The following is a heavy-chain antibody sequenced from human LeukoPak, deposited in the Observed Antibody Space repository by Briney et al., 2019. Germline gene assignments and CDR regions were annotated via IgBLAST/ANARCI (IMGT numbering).Heavy chain of an antibody. CDR1: GFTFSGSA. CDR2: IRSKAHTYAT. J-gene: IGHJ4*02. CDR3: AKEGGSYDY. V-gene: IGHV3-73*01. D-gene: IGHD3-16*01. Sequence: GGSLKLSCAASGFTFSGSAMHWVRQASGKGLEWVGRIRSKAHTYATSYAASVKGRFTISRDDSKNTAYLQMDSLKTEDTAVYYCAKEGGSYDYWGQGTLVTVSS.